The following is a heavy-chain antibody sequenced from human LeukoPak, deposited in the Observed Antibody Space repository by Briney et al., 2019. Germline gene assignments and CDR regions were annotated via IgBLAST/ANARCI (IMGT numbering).Heavy chain of an antibody. CDR2: ISPDGSSA. CDR3: ANTRNTGGFDF. D-gene: IGHD1-14*01. Sequence: GGSLRLSCAASGFTFSSYWMHWVRHAPGKGLVWVSRISPDGSSALYADSVKGRFTISRDNAENSLYLQMNSLRAEDTAVYYCANTRNTGGFDFWGQGTLVTVSS. V-gene: IGHV3-74*01. CDR1: GFTFSSYW. J-gene: IGHJ4*02.